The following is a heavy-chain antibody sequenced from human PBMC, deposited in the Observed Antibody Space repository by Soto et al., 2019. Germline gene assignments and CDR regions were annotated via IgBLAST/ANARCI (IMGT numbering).Heavy chain of an antibody. CDR3: ARIDPTHDAFDV. CDR2: ISYDGGNK. V-gene: IGHV3-30-3*01. CDR1: GFTFSSYA. J-gene: IGHJ3*01. Sequence: QVQLVESGGGVVQPGRSLRLSCAASGFTFSSYAMHWVRQAPGKGLEWVALISYDGGNKYYADSVKGRFTISRDNSKNTLYRQMNSLRAEDTAVYYCARIDPTHDAFDVWGQGTMVTVSS. D-gene: IGHD3-9*01.